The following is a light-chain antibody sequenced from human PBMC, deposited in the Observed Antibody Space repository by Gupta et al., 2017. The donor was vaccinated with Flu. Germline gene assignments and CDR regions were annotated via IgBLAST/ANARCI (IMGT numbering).Light chain of an antibody. Sequence: SYVLTQPPSVSVAPGQTASIPCGGSNIGGRSVQWYQQQPGQAPVLVVYDDRDRPSGIPERFSGSNSGNTATLTISRVEAGDEADYYCQVWDTPRDHAVFGGGTRLTVL. V-gene: IGLV3-21*02. CDR1: NIGGRS. CDR2: DDR. J-gene: IGLJ3*02. CDR3: QVWDTPRDHAV.